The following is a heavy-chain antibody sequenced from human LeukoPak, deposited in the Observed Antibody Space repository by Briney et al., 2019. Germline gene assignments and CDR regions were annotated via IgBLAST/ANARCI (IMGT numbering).Heavy chain of an antibody. Sequence: PGGSLRLSCAASGFTFSNYAMSWVRQAPGKGLEWVSAIGGSGDSTYYADSVKGRFTISRDNSKNTLYLQMNSLRAEDTAVYYCAKDLSSGWLDGALKKYFQEWGQGTLVTVSS. CDR1: GFTFSNYA. J-gene: IGHJ1*01. D-gene: IGHD6-19*01. CDR3: AKDLSSGWLDGALKKYFQE. CDR2: IGGSGDST. V-gene: IGHV3-23*01.